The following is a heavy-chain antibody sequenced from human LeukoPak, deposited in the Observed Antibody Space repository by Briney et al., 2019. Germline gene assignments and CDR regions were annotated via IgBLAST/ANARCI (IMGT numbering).Heavy chain of an antibody. V-gene: IGHV4-31*03. D-gene: IGHD3-10*01. Sequence: RPSETLSLTCTVSGGSISSGGYYWSWIRQHPGKGLEWIGYIYYSVSTYYNPSLKSRVTISVDTSKNQFSLKVISVTAADTAVYYCARQVWFGEPFDYWGQGTLVTVSS. J-gene: IGHJ4*02. CDR2: IYYSVST. CDR3: ARQVWFGEPFDY. CDR1: GGSISSGGYY.